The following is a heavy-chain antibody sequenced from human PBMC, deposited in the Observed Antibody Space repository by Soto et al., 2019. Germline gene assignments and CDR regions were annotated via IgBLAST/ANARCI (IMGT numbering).Heavy chain of an antibody. Sequence: PVGSLRLSGAASGFTFSTNAMTWVRQAPGKGLEWVSIIGGDSRTTFYADSVKGRFTVSRDNSKNTVYLDMNSLRGEDTAIYYCTKDNNWDDPGWGQGTLVTVSS. D-gene: IGHD1-1*01. V-gene: IGHV3-23*01. J-gene: IGHJ4*02. CDR3: TKDNNWDDPG. CDR1: GFTFSTNA. CDR2: IGGDSRTT.